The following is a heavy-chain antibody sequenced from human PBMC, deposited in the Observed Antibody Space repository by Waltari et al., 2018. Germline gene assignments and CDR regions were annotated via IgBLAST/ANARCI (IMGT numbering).Heavy chain of an antibody. CDR1: GGSISSSSYY. CDR2: IYYSGST. V-gene: IGHV4-39*01. J-gene: IGHJ4*02. D-gene: IGHD7-27*01. Sequence: QLQLQESGPGLVKPSETLSLTCTVSGGSISSSSYYWGWIRQPPGKGLEWIGSIYYSGSTYYNPSLKSRVTISVDTTKNQFSLKLSSVTAADTAVEYCARPRYPWKLGSFDYWGQGTLVTVSS. CDR3: ARPRYPWKLGSFDY.